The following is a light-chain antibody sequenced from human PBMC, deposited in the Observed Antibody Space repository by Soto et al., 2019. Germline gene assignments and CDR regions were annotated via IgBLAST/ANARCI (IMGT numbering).Light chain of an antibody. J-gene: IGKJ2*01. Sequence: DLQMTQSPSSLSASVGDRVTITCQASQDISNYLNWYQQKPGKAPKLLIYDASNLETGVPSRFSGSGSGTDFTFTISSLQPEDIATYYCQQYDNLPLSTFGQGTKLEIK. CDR2: DAS. V-gene: IGKV1-33*01. CDR1: QDISNY. CDR3: QQYDNLPLST.